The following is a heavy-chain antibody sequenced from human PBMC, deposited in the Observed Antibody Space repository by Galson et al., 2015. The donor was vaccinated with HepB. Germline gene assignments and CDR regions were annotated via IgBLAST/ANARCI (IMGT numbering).Heavy chain of an antibody. D-gene: IGHD5-18*01. CDR2: ISGSAYSA. J-gene: IGHJ3*01. CDR1: GFTFSNYA. CDR3: AKSTASYGPSDAFDV. Sequence: SLRLSCAASGFTFSNYAMSWVCQAPGKGLEWISSISGSAYSAYYADSVKGRFFISRDNSKNTLYLHMNSLRAEDTALYCCAKSTASYGPSDAFDVWGQGTMVTVSS. V-gene: IGHV3-23*01.